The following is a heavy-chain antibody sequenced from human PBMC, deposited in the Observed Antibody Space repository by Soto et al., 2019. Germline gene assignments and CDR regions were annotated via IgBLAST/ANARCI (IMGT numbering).Heavy chain of an antibody. J-gene: IGHJ6*02. V-gene: IGHV3-23*01. Sequence: PGWSLRLSCASSVFTFISYAMSWVRQAPGKGLEWVSAISGSGGSTYYADSVKGRFTISRDNSKNTLYLEMNSLRAEDTAVYYCAKAGIAVAGDEDYYYYYGMDVWGQGTTVTVSS. D-gene: IGHD6-19*01. CDR3: AKAGIAVAGDEDYYYYYGMDV. CDR1: VFTFISYA. CDR2: ISGSGGST.